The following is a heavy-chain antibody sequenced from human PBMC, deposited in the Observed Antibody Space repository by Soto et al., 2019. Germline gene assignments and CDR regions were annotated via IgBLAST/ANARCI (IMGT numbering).Heavy chain of an antibody. CDR1: GFTFSHSA. V-gene: IGHV3-23*01. Sequence: PSWSLKLSCAASGFTFSHSAMAWVRQAPGKGLEWVSDISDSDDATYYADSVKGRFTISRDNSKSTLYLQMNGLRAEDTAVYYCAKGRTYFDVWGQGTLVTVSS. CDR3: AKGRTYFDV. CDR2: ISDSDDAT. J-gene: IGHJ4*02.